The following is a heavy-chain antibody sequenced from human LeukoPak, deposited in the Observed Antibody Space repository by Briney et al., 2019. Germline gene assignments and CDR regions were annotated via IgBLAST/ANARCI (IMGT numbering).Heavy chain of an antibody. D-gene: IGHD5-12*01. Sequence: ASVKVSCKASGYTFTSYDINWVRQATGQGLEWMGWINPNSGGTNYAQKFQGWVTMTRDTSISTAYMELSRLRSDDTAVYYCARDVYSGYDLYYYGMDVWGQGTTVTVSS. CDR3: ARDVYSGYDLYYYGMDV. CDR1: GYTFTSYD. CDR2: INPNSGGT. J-gene: IGHJ6*02. V-gene: IGHV1-2*04.